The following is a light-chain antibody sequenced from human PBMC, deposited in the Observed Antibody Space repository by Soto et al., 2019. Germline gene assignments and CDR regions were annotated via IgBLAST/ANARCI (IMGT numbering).Light chain of an antibody. J-gene: IGKJ4*01. CDR1: QSVSTNS. V-gene: IGKV3-20*01. CDR2: GAS. CDR3: QQYGSSVLT. Sequence: EVVLTQSPDTLSLSPGERATLSRRASQSVSTNSLAWYQQKPGQAPRPLIYGASRRATGTPDRFSGSGSGTDFTLIISRLEPEDFAVYYCQQYGSSVLTFGGGTKVEIK.